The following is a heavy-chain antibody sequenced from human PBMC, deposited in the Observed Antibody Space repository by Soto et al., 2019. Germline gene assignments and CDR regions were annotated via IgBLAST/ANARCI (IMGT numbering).Heavy chain of an antibody. Sequence: PGESLKISCKASGYSFGNYWVAWVRQMPGKGLEWMGIIYPGDSGTRYSPSFQGQVTFSADKSILTAYLQWSSLKAADTAVYYCARSSEPGGYSDYFNFWGQGTLVTVSS. V-gene: IGHV5-51*01. D-gene: IGHD3-22*01. CDR1: GYSFGNYW. CDR3: ARSSEPGGYSDYFNF. J-gene: IGHJ4*02. CDR2: IYPGDSGT.